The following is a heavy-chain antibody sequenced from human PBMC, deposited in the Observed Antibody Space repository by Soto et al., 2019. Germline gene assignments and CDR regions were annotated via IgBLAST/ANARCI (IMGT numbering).Heavy chain of an antibody. D-gene: IGHD6-13*01. CDR3: AGAIAAAGFFDY. V-gene: IGHV1-18*04. Sequence: QVQLVQSGAEVKKPGASVKVSCKASGYTFTSYGISWVRQAPGQGLEWMGWINAGNGNTKYSQKFQGRVTITSDPSASTAYMELSSLGSEDTAVYYCAGAIAAAGFFDYWGQGTLVTVSS. J-gene: IGHJ4*02. CDR2: INAGNGNT. CDR1: GYTFTSYG.